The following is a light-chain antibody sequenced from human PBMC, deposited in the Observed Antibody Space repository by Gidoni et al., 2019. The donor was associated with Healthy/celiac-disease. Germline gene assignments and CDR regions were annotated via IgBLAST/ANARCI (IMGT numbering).Light chain of an antibody. CDR1: QCIRNY. V-gene: IGKV1-17*01. Sequence: ISITQLPSSLSASVGDRVTITCRASQCIRNYLGWYQQKPGKAPKRLIYSASSLKSGVPSRFSGSGSGTEFTLTISSLQPEDFATYYCLQHNSYRFTFGPGTKVDIK. J-gene: IGKJ3*01. CDR2: SAS. CDR3: LQHNSYRFT.